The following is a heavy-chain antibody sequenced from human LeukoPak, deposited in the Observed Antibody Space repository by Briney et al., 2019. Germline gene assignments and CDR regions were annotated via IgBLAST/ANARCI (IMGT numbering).Heavy chain of an antibody. CDR1: GGTLSNYA. Sequence: SVKVSCKASGGTLSNYAISWVRQAPGQGLKWLGGIIPMFGIAKYAQKFQGRVTITTDESTTTAYMELISLRSEDTAVYYCVRRQALRGRHKAFDPWGQGTLVTVTS. J-gene: IGHJ5*02. CDR2: IIPMFGIA. CDR3: VRRQALRGRHKAFDP. D-gene: IGHD6-25*01. V-gene: IGHV1-69*05.